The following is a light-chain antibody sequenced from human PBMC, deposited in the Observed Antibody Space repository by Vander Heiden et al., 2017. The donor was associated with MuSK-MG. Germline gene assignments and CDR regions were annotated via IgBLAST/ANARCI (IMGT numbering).Light chain of an antibody. CDR3: CSYAGSDTPVV. J-gene: IGLJ2*01. Sequence: QSALTQPRSVPGSPGQSVAISCTGTSSDVVGYNYGSWYQQHPGKAPKLMIDDVTKRPSGVPDRFAGSKSGNTASLNITGLQAEDEADYYCCSYAGSDTPVVFGGGTKLTVL. V-gene: IGLV2-11*01. CDR2: DVT. CDR1: SSDVVGYNY.